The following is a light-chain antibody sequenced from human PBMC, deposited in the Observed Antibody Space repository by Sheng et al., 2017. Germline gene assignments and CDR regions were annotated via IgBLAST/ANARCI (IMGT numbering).Light chain of an antibody. CDR1: QSVSSSY. V-gene: IGKV3-20*01. J-gene: IGKJ4*01. Sequence: EIVLTQSPATLSLSPGERATLSCRASQSVSSSYLAWYQQKPGQAPRLLIYGASSRATGIPDRFSGSGSGTDFTLTISSLQSEDFAVYYCQQYHDWPLTFGGGTKVEFK. CDR2: GAS. CDR3: QQYHDWPLT.